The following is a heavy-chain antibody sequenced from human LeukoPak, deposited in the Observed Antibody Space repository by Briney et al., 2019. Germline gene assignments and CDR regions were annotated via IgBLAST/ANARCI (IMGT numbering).Heavy chain of an antibody. V-gene: IGHV3-74*01. D-gene: IGHD6-13*01. CDR2: INSDGSST. CDR3: ARAGIGGAFDI. J-gene: IGHJ3*02. Sequence: GGSLRLSCAASGFGFSSYWMHWVRQAPGKGLVWVSRINSDGSSTRYADSVKGRFTISRDNAKNTLYLQMNSLRAEDTAVYHCARAGIGGAFDIWGQGTMVTVSS. CDR1: GFGFSSYW.